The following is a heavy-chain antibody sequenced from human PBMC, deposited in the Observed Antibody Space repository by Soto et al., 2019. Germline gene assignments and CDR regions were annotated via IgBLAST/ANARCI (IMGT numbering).Heavy chain of an antibody. V-gene: IGHV3-7*05. CDR3: ASDLSPPGEFCYEAFDV. Sequence: EVQLVESGGGLVQPGESLRLSCAASGFTFSAFWMTWLRQAPGKGLEWVANIKRDGTVTHYGDSVEGRCTLSRDNAQNSLFLQLNSLRPEDTAMYYCASDLSPPGEFCYEAFDVWGQGTFVTVSS. D-gene: IGHD2-15*01. CDR2: IKRDGTVT. J-gene: IGHJ3*01. CDR1: GFTFSAFW.